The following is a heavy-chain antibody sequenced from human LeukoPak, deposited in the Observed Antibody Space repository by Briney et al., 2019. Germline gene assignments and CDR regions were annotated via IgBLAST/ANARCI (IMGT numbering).Heavy chain of an antibody. CDR2: INPSGGST. V-gene: IGHV1-46*01. Sequence: GASVTVSCKTSGYTFTSYYMHWVRQAPGQGLEWMGIINPSGGSTNYAQKFQGRLTMTRDTSTSTVYMELSSLRSEDTAVYYCARAPGAVAATYYYGMDVWGQGSTVTVSS. CDR1: GYTFTSYY. J-gene: IGHJ6*02. CDR3: ARAPGAVAATYYYGMDV. D-gene: IGHD6-19*01.